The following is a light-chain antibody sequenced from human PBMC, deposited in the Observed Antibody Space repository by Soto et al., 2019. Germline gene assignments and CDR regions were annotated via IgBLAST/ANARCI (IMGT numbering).Light chain of an antibody. J-gene: IGKJ1*01. CDR3: QQRSNWPRT. V-gene: IGKV3-11*01. CDR1: QSVSSY. CDR2: DAS. Sequence: EIVLTQSPATLSLSPGERATLSCRASQSVSSYLAWYQQKPGQAPRLLIYDASNRATGIPARFSGSGSVTDFTLTISSLEPEDFAVYYCQQRSNWPRTFGQATKLEIK.